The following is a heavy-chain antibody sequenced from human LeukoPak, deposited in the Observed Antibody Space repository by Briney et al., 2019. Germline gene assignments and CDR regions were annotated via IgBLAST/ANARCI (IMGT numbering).Heavy chain of an antibody. CDR1: GGTFSSYA. V-gene: IGHV1-69*04. CDR3: ARENQVAGTTFDY. CDR2: IIPILGIA. Sequence: SVKVSCKASGGTFSSYAISWVRQAPGQGLEWMGRIIPILGIANYAQKFQGRATITADKSTSTAYMELSSLRSEDTAVYYCARENQVAGTTFDYWGQGTLVTVSS. D-gene: IGHD1-1*01. J-gene: IGHJ4*02.